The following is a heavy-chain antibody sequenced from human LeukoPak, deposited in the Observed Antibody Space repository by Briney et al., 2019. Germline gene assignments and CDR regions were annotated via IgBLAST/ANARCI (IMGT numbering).Heavy chain of an antibody. D-gene: IGHD5-24*01. CDR1: GFTFSSYS. Sequence: GGSLRLSCAASGFTFSSYSMNWVRQAPGKGLEWVSAISGSGGRTYYANSAKGRFTISRDNSKNTLYLQMNGLRAEDTAVYYCAKDVTSNEYKYGDYVYWGQGTLVTVSS. V-gene: IGHV3-23*01. CDR3: AKDVTSNEYKYGDYVY. J-gene: IGHJ4*02. CDR2: ISGSGGRT.